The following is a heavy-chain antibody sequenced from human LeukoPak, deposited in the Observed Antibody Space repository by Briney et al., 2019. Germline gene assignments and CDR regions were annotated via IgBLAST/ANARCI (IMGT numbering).Heavy chain of an antibody. J-gene: IGHJ5*02. D-gene: IGHD4-17*01. V-gene: IGHV4-30-2*01. CDR3: ARGRDYGDYARFDP. Sequence: PSETLSLTCAVSGGSISSGGYSWSWIRQPPGKGLEWLGYISHSGSTYYNPSLKSRVTISVDRSKNQFSLKLSSVTAADTAMYYCARGRDYGDYARFDPWGQGTLVTVSS. CDR2: ISHSGST. CDR1: GGSISSGGYS.